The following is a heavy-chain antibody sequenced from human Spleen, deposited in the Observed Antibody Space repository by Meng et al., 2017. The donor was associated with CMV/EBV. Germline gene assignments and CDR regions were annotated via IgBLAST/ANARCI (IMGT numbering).Heavy chain of an antibody. CDR3: ARSSAVAGEVPDY. Sequence: GGSLRLSCAASGLSVSTNYMTWVRQAPGKGLEWVSVIYSGGSTYYADSVKGRFTISRDNSKNTLYLQMNSLRAEDTAVYYCARSSAVAGEVPDYWGQGTLVTVSS. CDR2: IYSGGST. D-gene: IGHD6-19*01. J-gene: IGHJ4*02. V-gene: IGHV3-66*02. CDR1: GLSVSTNY.